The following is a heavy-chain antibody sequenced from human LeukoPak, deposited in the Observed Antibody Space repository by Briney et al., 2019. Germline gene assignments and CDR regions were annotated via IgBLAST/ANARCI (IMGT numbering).Heavy chain of an antibody. J-gene: IGHJ3*02. D-gene: IGHD6-13*01. CDR3: AKDQGYSSSWHDAFDI. CDR2: ISGSGGST. V-gene: IGHV3-23*01. Sequence: GGSLRLSCAASGFTFSSYWMSWVRQAPGKGLEWVSAISGSGGSTYYADSVKGRFTISRDNSKNTLYLQMNSLRAEDTAVYYCAKDQGYSSSWHDAFDIWGQGTMVTVSS. CDR1: GFTFSSYW.